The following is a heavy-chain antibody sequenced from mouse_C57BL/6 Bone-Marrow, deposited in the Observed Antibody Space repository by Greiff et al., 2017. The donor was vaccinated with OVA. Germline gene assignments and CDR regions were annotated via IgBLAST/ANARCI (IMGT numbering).Heavy chain of an antibody. CDR2: ISYDGSH. Sequence: EVKLMESGPGLVKPSQSLSLTCSVTGYSITSGYYWNWIRQFPGNKLEWMGFISYDGSHNYNPSLKNRISITRDTSKNQFFLMLNSLTTEDTATSYWSRERGYPAWFAYWCQGTLVTVSA. D-gene: IGHD2-2*01. J-gene: IGHJ3*01. CDR1: GYSITSGYY. CDR3: SRERGYPAWFAY. V-gene: IGHV3-6*01.